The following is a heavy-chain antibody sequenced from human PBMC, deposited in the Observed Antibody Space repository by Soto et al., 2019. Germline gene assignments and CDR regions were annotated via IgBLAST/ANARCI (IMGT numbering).Heavy chain of an antibody. CDR1: GFTFSSYG. CDR3: AKDFSGGRGC. D-gene: IGHD2-15*01. V-gene: IGHV3-30*18. CDR2: ISFDGSKK. J-gene: IGHJ1*01. Sequence: QVQLVESGGGVVQPGRSLRLSCAASGFTFSSYGMHWVRQAPGKGLEWVAVISFDGSKKYYADSVKGRFTISRDNSKNSLYLQMNSLRDEDTAMYYCAKDFSGGRGCWGQGTLATVSS.